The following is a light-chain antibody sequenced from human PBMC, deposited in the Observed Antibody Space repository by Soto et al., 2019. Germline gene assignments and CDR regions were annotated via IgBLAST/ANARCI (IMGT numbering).Light chain of an antibody. CDR1: QSIGSF. CDR2: DAS. Sequence: IVLTQSPATLSLSPGERATLSCRASQSIGSFLALYQQKPGQAPRLLISDASNRATGIPARFSGSGSGADFTLTVSSLEPEDFAVYYCQQRGNWPPFTFGGGTKVEIK. V-gene: IGKV3-11*01. J-gene: IGKJ4*01. CDR3: QQRGNWPPFT.